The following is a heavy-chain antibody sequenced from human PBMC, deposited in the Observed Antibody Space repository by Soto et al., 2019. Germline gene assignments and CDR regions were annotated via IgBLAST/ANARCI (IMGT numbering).Heavy chain of an antibody. Sequence: GGSLRLSCAASGFTFSRYAIHWVRQAPGKGLEWVAVISYDGSNKYYADSVKGRFTISRDNSRNTLFLRMNSLRVEDTAVYYCARDRGLEFGGSYLSHGFDYWGQGTLVTVSS. CDR2: ISYDGSNK. V-gene: IGHV3-30-3*01. CDR3: ARDRGLEFGGSYLSHGFDY. J-gene: IGHJ4*02. D-gene: IGHD1-26*01. CDR1: GFTFSRYA.